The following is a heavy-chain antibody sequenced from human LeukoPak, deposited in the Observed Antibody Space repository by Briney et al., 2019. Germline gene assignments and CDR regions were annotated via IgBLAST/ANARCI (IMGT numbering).Heavy chain of an antibody. D-gene: IGHD4-23*01. CDR1: GYSFPNYW. V-gene: IGHV5-51*01. Sequence: GESLKISCEGSGYSFPNYWIAWVRQMPGKGLEWMGIIYPGDSVTRYSPSFQGQVTISADKSINTAYLQWSSLKASDTATYYCARRDAGGNWDFDYWGQGTLVTVSS. CDR3: ARRDAGGNWDFDY. J-gene: IGHJ4*02. CDR2: IYPGDSVT.